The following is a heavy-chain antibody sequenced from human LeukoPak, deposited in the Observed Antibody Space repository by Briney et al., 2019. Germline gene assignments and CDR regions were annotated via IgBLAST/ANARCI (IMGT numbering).Heavy chain of an antibody. V-gene: IGHV4-59*08. Sequence: YSGSSTKYNPPLKSRVTISVDTSKSQFSLKLSSVTAADTAVYYCARLTSISYFDYWGQGTLVTVSS. J-gene: IGHJ4*02. CDR2: YSGSST. D-gene: IGHD2/OR15-2a*01. CDR3: ARLTSISYFDY.